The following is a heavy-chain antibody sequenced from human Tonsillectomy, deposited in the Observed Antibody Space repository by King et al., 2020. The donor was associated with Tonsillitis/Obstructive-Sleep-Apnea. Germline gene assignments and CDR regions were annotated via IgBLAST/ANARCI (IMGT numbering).Heavy chain of an antibody. Sequence: QLVQSGAEVKKPGSSVKVSCKASGGTFSNYAISWVRQAPGQGLERMGGIIPILDITNYAQKFKGRVTINADKSTSTAYMELSSLRSEDTAVYYCARDRDRSNYYYYYGMDVWGQGTTVTVSS. D-gene: IGHD3-22*01. V-gene: IGHV1-69*10. CDR1: GGTFSNYA. CDR3: ARDRDRSNYYYYYGMDV. J-gene: IGHJ6*02. CDR2: IIPILDIT.